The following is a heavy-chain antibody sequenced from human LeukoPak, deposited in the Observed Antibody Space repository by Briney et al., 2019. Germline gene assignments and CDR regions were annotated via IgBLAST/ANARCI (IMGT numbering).Heavy chain of an antibody. CDR2: ISSSSSTI. V-gene: IGHV3-48*01. CDR3: ARCHSGSYVTDPDAFDI. Sequence: GGSLRLSCAASGFTFSSYSMNWVRQAPGKGLEWVSYISSSSSTIYYADSVKGRFTISRDNAKNSLYLQMNSLRAEDTAVYHCARCHSGSYVTDPDAFDIWGQGTMVTVSS. J-gene: IGHJ3*02. CDR1: GFTFSSYS. D-gene: IGHD1-26*01.